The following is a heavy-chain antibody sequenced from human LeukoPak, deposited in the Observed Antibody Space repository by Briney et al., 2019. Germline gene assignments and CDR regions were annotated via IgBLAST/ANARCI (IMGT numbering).Heavy chain of an antibody. V-gene: IGHV1-2*02. CDR1: GYTFTDYY. CDR3: ARDRPGSDFWSGYQPYYFDY. Sequence: GASVKVSCKASGYTFTDYYMHWVRQAPGQGLEWMGWINPNSGGTNYAQKFQGRVTMTRDTSISTAYKELSRLRSDDTAVYYCARDRPGSDFWSGYQPYYFDYWGQGTLVTVSS. J-gene: IGHJ4*02. D-gene: IGHD3-3*01. CDR2: INPNSGGT.